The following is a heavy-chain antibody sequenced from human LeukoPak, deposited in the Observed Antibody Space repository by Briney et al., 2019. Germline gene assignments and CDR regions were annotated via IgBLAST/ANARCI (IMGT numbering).Heavy chain of an antibody. D-gene: IGHD6-19*01. CDR2: IYTSGST. J-gene: IGHJ4*02. CDR1: GGSISSGSYY. V-gene: IGHV4-61*02. Sequence: PSETLSLTCTVSGGSISSGSYYWSWIRQPAGKGLEWIGRIYTSGSTNYNPSLKSRVTISVDTSKNQFSLKLSSVTAADTAVYYCARSRQWLEFDYWGQGTLVTVSS. CDR3: ARSRQWLEFDY.